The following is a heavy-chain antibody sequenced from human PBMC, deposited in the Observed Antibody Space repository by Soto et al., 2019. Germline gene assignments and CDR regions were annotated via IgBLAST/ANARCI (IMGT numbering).Heavy chain of an antibody. V-gene: IGHV3-73*01. Sequence: EVQLVDSGGGLVQPGGSLRLSCAASGFSISGSGIHWVRQASGKGLXWVARIRDRTNAYATGYAASVQGRFTISRDDSENTAFLQMNSLNTEDTAVYYCTRVDAPGDCAFDIWGQGTMVTVSS. J-gene: IGHJ3*02. CDR3: TRVDAPGDCAFDI. D-gene: IGHD2-21*01. CDR2: IRDRTNAYAT. CDR1: GFSISGSG.